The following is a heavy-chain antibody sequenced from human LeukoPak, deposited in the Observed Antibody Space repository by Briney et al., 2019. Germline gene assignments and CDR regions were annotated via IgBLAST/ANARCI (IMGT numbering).Heavy chain of an antibody. Sequence: ASVKVSCKASGYTFTDYYMHWVRQAPGQGLEWMGWINPKSGDTKYAQESQGWVTMTRDTSISTAYIELSRSRSDDTAMYYCARGSPVAAAGTAYFHHWGQGTLGTVSS. CDR1: GYTFTDYY. D-gene: IGHD6-13*01. CDR3: ARGSPVAAAGTAYFHH. V-gene: IGHV1-2*04. CDR2: INPKSGDT. J-gene: IGHJ1*01.